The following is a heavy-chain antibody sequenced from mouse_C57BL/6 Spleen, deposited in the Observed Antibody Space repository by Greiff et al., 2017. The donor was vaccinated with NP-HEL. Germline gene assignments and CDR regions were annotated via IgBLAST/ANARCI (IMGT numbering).Heavy chain of an antibody. CDR1: GYTFTSYW. V-gene: IGHV1-61*01. Sequence: QVHVKQSGAELVRPGSSVKLSCKASGYTFTSYWMDWVKQRPGQGLEWIGNIYPSDSETHYNQKFKDKATLTVDKSSSTAYMQLSSLTSEDSAVYYCARSGSSGDYWGQGTSVTVSS. J-gene: IGHJ4*01. CDR2: IYPSDSET. D-gene: IGHD1-3*01. CDR3: ARSGSSGDY.